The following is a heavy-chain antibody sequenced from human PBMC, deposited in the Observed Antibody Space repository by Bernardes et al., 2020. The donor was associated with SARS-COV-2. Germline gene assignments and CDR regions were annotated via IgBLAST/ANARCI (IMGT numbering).Heavy chain of an antibody. V-gene: IGHV1-69*15. D-gene: IGHD6-13*01. CDR1: GGTFSSYA. Sequence: SVKVCCKASGGTFSSYAISWVRQAPGQGLEWMGRIIPICGTATYAQKFQGRVTITADESTSTAYMELSSLRSEDTAVYYCARDNRYSSSLSPALYFDYWGQGTLVTVSS. CDR3: ARDNRYSSSLSPALYFDY. CDR2: IIPICGTA. J-gene: IGHJ4*02.